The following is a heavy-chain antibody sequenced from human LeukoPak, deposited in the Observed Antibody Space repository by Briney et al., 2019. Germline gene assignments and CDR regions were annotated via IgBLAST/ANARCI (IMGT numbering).Heavy chain of an antibody. D-gene: IGHD3-22*01. Sequence: GSGPTLVNPTQTLTLTCTFSGFSLSTSGMCVSWIRQPPGKALEWLARIGWDDDKYYSTSLKTRLTISKDTSKNQVVLTMTNMXXXXXXXXXXARSNYYDSSGYRVTLDYWGQGTLVTVSS. CDR1: GFSLSTSGMC. J-gene: IGHJ4*02. V-gene: IGHV2-70*11. CDR3: ARSNYYDSSGYRVTLDY. CDR2: IGWDDDK.